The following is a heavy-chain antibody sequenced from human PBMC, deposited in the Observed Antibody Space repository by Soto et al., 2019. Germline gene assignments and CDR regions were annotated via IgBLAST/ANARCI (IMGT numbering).Heavy chain of an antibody. CDR3: ATTVVTPNYYYYGMDV. CDR2: IYYSGST. Sequence: SETLSLTCTVSGGSISSSSYYWGWIRQPPGKGLEWIGSIYYSGSTYYNPSLKSRVTISVDTSKNQFSLKLSSVTAADTAVYYCATTVVTPNYYYYGMDVWGQGTTVTVSS. D-gene: IGHD4-17*01. V-gene: IGHV4-39*01. J-gene: IGHJ6*02. CDR1: GGSISSSSYY.